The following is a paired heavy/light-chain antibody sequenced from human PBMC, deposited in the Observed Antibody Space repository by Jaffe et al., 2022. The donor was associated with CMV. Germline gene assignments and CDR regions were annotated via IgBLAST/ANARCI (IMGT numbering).Light chain of an antibody. Sequence: DIQLTQSPSFLSASVGDRVTITCRASQDISSYVAWFQQKPGKAPRLLIYAASTLQSGVPSRFSGSGSGTEFTLTISSLQPEDFATYFCQRLNNYPFTFGPGTKVDIK. CDR3: QRLNNYPFT. CDR1: QDISSY. J-gene: IGKJ3*01. V-gene: IGKV1-9*01. CDR2: AAS.
Heavy chain of an antibody. CDR2: IKSKGSGETT. D-gene: IGHD3-9*01. Sequence: QLVEFGGGLVKPGGSLRLSCEASGITFTNAWMSWVRQAPGKGLEWIARIKSKGSGETTEYGAPVKGRFTISRDDSKNTLYLQMNSLQSEDTAMYYCSAVKLPPPNDVLFLWGQGTMVTVSP. V-gene: IGHV3-15*05. J-gene: IGHJ3*01. CDR3: SAVKLPPPNDVLFL. CDR1: GITFTNAW.